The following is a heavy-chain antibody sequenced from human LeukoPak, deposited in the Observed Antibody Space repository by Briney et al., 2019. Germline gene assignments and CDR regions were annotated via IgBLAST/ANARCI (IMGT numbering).Heavy chain of an antibody. CDR2: IYYSGST. D-gene: IGHD3-22*01. J-gene: IGHJ4*02. Sequence: SETLSLTCTVSAGSISSYYWSWIRQPPGKGLEWIGYIYYSGSTNYNPSLKSRVTISVDTSKNQFSLKLSSVTAADTAVYYCASGVVITIFDYWGQGTLVTVSS. V-gene: IGHV4-59*01. CDR1: AGSISSYY. CDR3: ASGVVITIFDY.